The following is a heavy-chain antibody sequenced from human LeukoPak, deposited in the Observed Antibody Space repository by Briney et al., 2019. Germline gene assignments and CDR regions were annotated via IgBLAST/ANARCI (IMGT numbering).Heavy chain of an antibody. Sequence: SVKVSCKASGYTFTSYYMHWVRQAPGQGLEWMGRIIPIFGTANYAQKFQGRVTITTDGSTSTAYMELSSLRSEDTAVYYCARDSAAGDYWGQGTLVTVSS. V-gene: IGHV1-69*05. D-gene: IGHD6-13*01. J-gene: IGHJ4*02. CDR2: IIPIFGTA. CDR3: ARDSAAGDY. CDR1: GYTFTSYY.